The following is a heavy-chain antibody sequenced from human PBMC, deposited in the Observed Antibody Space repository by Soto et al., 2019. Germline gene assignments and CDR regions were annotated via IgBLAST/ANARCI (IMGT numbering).Heavy chain of an antibody. CDR2: ITGSGAGT. Sequence: EVQLLESGGGLVQPGGSLRLSCAASGFTFRNHAMNWVRQAPGKGLEWVSTITGSGAGTYYADSVKGRFTISRDNSKNMLYLQMNSLRAEDTAVYYCAKGYCTNGICYPDYWGQGTLVTVSS. CDR3: AKGYCTNGICYPDY. D-gene: IGHD2-8*01. V-gene: IGHV3-23*01. J-gene: IGHJ4*02. CDR1: GFTFRNHA.